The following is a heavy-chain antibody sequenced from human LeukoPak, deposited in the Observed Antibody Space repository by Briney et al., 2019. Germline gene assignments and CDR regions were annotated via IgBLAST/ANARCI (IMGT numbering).Heavy chain of an antibody. CDR3: ARDDVAVTGALDF. CDR2: IYSGGST. CDR1: GFTVSSNY. Sequence: PGGSLRLSCAVSGFTVSSNYMSWVRQAPGKGLEWVSVIYSGGSTYYADSVKGRFTISRDNSKNTLYLQMNSLRAEDTAVYYCARDDVAVTGALDFWGQGTLVTVSS. D-gene: IGHD6-19*01. J-gene: IGHJ4*02. V-gene: IGHV3-53*01.